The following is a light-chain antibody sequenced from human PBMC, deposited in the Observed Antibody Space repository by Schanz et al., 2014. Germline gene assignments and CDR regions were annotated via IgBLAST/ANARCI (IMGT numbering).Light chain of an antibody. CDR1: SSDIGNYNL. V-gene: IGLV2-14*02. CDR3: SSYTSSSTPWV. Sequence: QSALTQPASVSGSPGQSITISCTGTSSDIGNYNLVSWYQQHPGKAPKVMIYEVSKWPSGVSNRFSASKSGNTASLTISGLQAEDEADYYCSSYTSSSTPWVFGGGTKLTVL. J-gene: IGLJ3*02. CDR2: EVS.